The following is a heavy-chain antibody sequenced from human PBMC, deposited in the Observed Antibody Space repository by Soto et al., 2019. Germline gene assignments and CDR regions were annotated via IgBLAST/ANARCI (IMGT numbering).Heavy chain of an antibody. CDR3: APTRYDYGDDAVGY. CDR2: ISGSSSTT. CDR1: GFTFNKYA. D-gene: IGHD4-17*01. J-gene: IGHJ4*01. Sequence: EVQLLEYGGGLVQRGESLRLSCVASGFTFNKYAMTWVRQAPGKGLEWVSSISGSSSTTYYADSVKGRFTISTDNSQNTVYLHMNTLSTEDTAVYYCAPTRYDYGDDAVGYWGQGALVTVSS. V-gene: IGHV3-23*01.